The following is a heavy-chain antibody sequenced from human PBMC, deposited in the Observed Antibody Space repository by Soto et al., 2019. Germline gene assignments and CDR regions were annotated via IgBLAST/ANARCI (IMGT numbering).Heavy chain of an antibody. D-gene: IGHD1-1*01. Sequence: EASVKVSCKASGYTFTGYYMHWVRQAPGQGLEWMGWINPNSGGTNYAQKFQGRVTMTRDTSISTAYMELSRLRSDDTAVYYCARDDSLERSFDYWGQGTLVTVSS. CDR2: INPNSGGT. V-gene: IGHV1-2*02. CDR1: GYTFTGYY. CDR3: ARDDSLERSFDY. J-gene: IGHJ4*02.